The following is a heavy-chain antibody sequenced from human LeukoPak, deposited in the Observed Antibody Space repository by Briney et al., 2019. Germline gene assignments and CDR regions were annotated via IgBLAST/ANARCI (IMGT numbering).Heavy chain of an antibody. V-gene: IGHV3-48*02. Sequence: GGSLRLSCAASGFTFSSYSMNWVRQAPGKGLEWISYISGSSKIIHWAESLKGRFTISRDNAKNSLYLQMNSLRDEDTAVYYCARDYSSSGTFFGYYYGMDVWGEGNTVTVSS. D-gene: IGHD2-2*01. CDR3: ARDYSSSGTFFGYYYGMDV. CDR1: GFTFSSYS. J-gene: IGHJ6*04. CDR2: ISGSSKII.